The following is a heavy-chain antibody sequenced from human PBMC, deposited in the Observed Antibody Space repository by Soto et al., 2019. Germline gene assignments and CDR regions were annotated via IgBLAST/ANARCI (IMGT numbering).Heavy chain of an antibody. V-gene: IGHV5-51*03. CDR3: ARPSGSTYDSHLAF. J-gene: IGHJ4*02. D-gene: IGHD2-2*01. CDR2: IYPDDSDT. Sequence: EVQLVQSGAEVKKPGESLKISCKGSGYIFTKYWIGWVRQMPGKGLEWMGIIYPDDSDTRYSPSFQGQVTISVDKSISTAYLQWASLKASDAAIYYCARPSGSTYDSHLAFWGQGTLVTVSS. CDR1: GYIFTKYW.